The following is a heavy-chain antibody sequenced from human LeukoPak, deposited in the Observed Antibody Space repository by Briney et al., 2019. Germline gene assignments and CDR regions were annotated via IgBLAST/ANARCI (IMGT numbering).Heavy chain of an antibody. CDR2: IIPIFGTA. D-gene: IGHD6-6*01. Sequence: SVKVSCKASGGTFSSYAISWVRQAPGQGLEWMGGIIPIFGTANYAQKFQGRVTITADKSTSTAYMELSSLRSEDTAVYYCAGGSSSNYYYYVDVWGKGTTVTVSS. V-gene: IGHV1-69*06. CDR3: AGGSSSNYYYYVDV. CDR1: GGTFSSYA. J-gene: IGHJ6*03.